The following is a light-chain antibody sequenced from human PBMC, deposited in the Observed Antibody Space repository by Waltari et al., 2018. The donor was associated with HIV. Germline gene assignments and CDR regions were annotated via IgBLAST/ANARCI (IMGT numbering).Light chain of an antibody. CDR2: EVS. Sequence: QSALTQPASVSGSPGQSITISCTGTSSDVAGYNYVSWYQQHPGKAPKPMIYEVSNRPAGVSIRFSGSKSGNTASLTISGLQAEDEADYYCSSYTSSTFWVFGGGTKLTVL. CDR1: SSDVAGYNY. J-gene: IGLJ3*02. CDR3: SSYTSSTFWV. V-gene: IGLV2-14*01.